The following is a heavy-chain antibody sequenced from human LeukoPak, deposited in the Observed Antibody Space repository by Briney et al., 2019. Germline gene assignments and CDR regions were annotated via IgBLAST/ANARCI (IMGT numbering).Heavy chain of an antibody. CDR1: GFTFSSYE. Sequence: GGSLRLSCAASGFTFSSYEMNWVRQAPGKGLEWVSYISSSGNTIYYADSVKGRFTISRDNAKNSLYLQMNSLRAEDTAVYYCARAGCGGDCYSESLYYYYVMGVWGQGTTVTVSS. V-gene: IGHV3-48*03. D-gene: IGHD2-21*02. CDR2: ISSSGNTI. CDR3: ARAGCGGDCYSESLYYYYVMGV. J-gene: IGHJ6*02.